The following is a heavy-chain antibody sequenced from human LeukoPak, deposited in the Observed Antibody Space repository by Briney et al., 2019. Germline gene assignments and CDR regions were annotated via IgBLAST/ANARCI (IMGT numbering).Heavy chain of an antibody. J-gene: IGHJ5*01. V-gene: IGHV3-23*01. D-gene: IGHD3-10*01. CDR1: GFTFSSYA. Sequence: GGSLRLSCAASGFTFSSYAMSWVRQAPGKGLEWVSAISGSGGSTYYADSVKGRFTISRDNSKNTLYLQMNSLRAEDTAVYYCAKEELYYYGSGSPLDWFDSWGQGTLVTVSS. CDR2: ISGSGGST. CDR3: AKEELYYYGSGSPLDWFDS.